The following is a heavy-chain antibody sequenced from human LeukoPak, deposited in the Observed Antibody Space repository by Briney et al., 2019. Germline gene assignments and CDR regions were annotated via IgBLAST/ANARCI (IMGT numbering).Heavy chain of an antibody. CDR2: ISPNRGGT. CDR1: GYTFTGYY. D-gene: IGHD3-16*01. J-gene: IGHJ4*02. CDR3: ASPHIMNIFGGVSPAVAY. V-gene: IGHV1-2*02. Sequence: ASVKVSCKASGYTFTGYYMHWVRQAPGQGLEWIGWISPNRGGTNYAQEFQGRVNLTRDASISTAYMKLSSMRSDDTDVYYCASPHIMNIFGGVSPAVAYWSQGPVVTVPS.